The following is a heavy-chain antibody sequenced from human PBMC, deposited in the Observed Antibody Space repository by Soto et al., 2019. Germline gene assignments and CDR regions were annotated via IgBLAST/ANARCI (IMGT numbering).Heavy chain of an antibody. CDR3: AREYTAWPLAYGLDV. Sequence: GGSLRLSCVGSGFTFSNFSINWVRQAPGKGLEWVSSINSRSDIYYADSMKGRFTISRDNAKNSVSLQMNSLRAEDTAVYYCAREYTAWPLAYGLDVWGQGTTVTVSS. J-gene: IGHJ6*02. CDR2: INSRSDI. D-gene: IGHD2-2*02. V-gene: IGHV3-21*01. CDR1: GFTFSNFS.